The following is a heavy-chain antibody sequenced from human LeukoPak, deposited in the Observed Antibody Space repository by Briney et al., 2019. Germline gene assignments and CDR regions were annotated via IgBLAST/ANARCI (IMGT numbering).Heavy chain of an antibody. V-gene: IGHV1-46*01. Sequence: ASVKVSCKASGYTFTSYYMHWVRQAPGQGLEWMGIINPSGGSTSYAQKFQGRVTMTRDMSTSTVYMELSSLRSEDTAVYYCATKRHAVTAMAPFDYWGQGTLVTVSS. D-gene: IGHD5-18*01. CDR1: GYTFTSYY. CDR2: INPSGGST. CDR3: ATKRHAVTAMAPFDY. J-gene: IGHJ4*02.